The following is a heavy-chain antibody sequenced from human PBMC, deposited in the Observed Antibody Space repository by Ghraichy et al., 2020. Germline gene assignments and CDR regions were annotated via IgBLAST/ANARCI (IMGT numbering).Heavy chain of an antibody. V-gene: IGHV3-7*03. D-gene: IGHD2-21*02. CDR1: GFTFSSYW. CDR3: ARGGVVVTAEIDY. J-gene: IGHJ4*02. CDR2: IKQDGSEK. Sequence: GGSLRLSCAASGFTFSSYWMSWVSQAPGKGLEWVANIKQDGSEKYYVDSVKGRFTISRDNAKNSLYLQMNSLRAEDTAVYYCARGGVVVTAEIDYWGQGTLVTVSS.